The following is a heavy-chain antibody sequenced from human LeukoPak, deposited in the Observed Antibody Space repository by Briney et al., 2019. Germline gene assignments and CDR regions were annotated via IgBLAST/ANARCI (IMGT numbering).Heavy chain of an antibody. Sequence: PGGSLRLSCAASGFTFSTYAMGWVRPAPGEGLEWVSSIKGGGGDPFYADSVRGRFTISRDKSKNTLYLQLNSLRPEDTAVYFCAQGGHDFNPFYYWGQGTLVTVSS. J-gene: IGHJ4*02. CDR2: IKGGGGDP. V-gene: IGHV3-23*01. D-gene: IGHD2-21*02. CDR1: GFTFSTYA. CDR3: AQGGHDFNPFYY.